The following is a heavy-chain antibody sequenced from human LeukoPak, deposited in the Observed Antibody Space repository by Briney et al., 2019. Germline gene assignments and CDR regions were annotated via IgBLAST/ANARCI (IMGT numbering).Heavy chain of an antibody. CDR1: GFTFSSYA. Sequence: PSGGSLRLSCAASGFTFSSYAMSWVRQAPGKGLEWVSAISGSGGSTYYADSVKGRFTISRDNSKNTLYLQMNSLRAEDTAVYYCARVVGSGQQLVRYYYGMDVWGQGTTVTVSS. D-gene: IGHD6-13*01. J-gene: IGHJ6*02. V-gene: IGHV3-23*01. CDR3: ARVVGSGQQLVRYYYGMDV. CDR2: ISGSGGST.